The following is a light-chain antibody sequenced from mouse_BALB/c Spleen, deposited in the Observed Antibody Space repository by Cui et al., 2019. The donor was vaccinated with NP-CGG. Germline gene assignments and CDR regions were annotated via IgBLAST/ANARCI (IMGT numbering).Light chain of an antibody. Sequence: QAVVTQHFALTTSPGETVTLTCRSSTGAVTTSNYANWVQEKPDHLFTGLIGGTNNRVPGVPARFSGSLIGDKAALTITGAQTEDEAIYFCALWYSNHWVFGGGSKLTVL. V-gene: IGLV1*01. CDR1: TGAVTTSNY. CDR3: ALWYSNHWV. J-gene: IGLJ1*01. CDR2: GTN.